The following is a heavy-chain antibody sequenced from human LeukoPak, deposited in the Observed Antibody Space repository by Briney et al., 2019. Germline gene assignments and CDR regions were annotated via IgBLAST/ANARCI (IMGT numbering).Heavy chain of an antibody. V-gene: IGHV3-66*01. D-gene: IGHD3-16*02. CDR2: IYSGGST. CDR1: GFTVSSNY. J-gene: IGHJ4*02. Sequence: GGSLRLSCAASGFTVSSNYMSWVRQAPVKGLEWVSVIYSGGSTYYADSVKGRFTISRDNSKNTLYLNSLRAEDTAVYYCAREDYVWGSYRSSGSDWGQGTLVTVSS. CDR3: AREDYVWGSYRSSGSD.